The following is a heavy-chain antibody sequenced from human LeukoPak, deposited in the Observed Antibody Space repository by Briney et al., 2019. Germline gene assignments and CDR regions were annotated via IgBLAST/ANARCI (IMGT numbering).Heavy chain of an antibody. CDR1: GGSISSGGYY. V-gene: IGHV4-31*03. CDR3: ARVFRGSSKKYFDY. CDR2: IYYSGST. Sequence: PSETLSLTCTVSGGSISSGGYYWSWIRQHPGKGLEWIGYIYYSGSTYYNPSLKSRVTISVDTSKNQFSLKPSSVTAADTAVYYCARVFRGSSKKYFDYWGQGTLVTVSS. D-gene: IGHD6-6*01. J-gene: IGHJ4*02.